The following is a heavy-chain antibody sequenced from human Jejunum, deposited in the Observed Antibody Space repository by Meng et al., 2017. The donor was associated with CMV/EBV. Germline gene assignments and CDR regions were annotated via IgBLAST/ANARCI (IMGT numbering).Heavy chain of an antibody. CDR2: FYYTGST. J-gene: IGHJ4*02. CDR3: ARAAVDTGDFDL. D-gene: IGHD6-25*01. V-gene: IGHV4-4*07. Sequence: VRLQEPGPGLVNPSDTLSSTCTVSGGSITDYYWSWIRQPAGKRLEWIGRFYYTGSTNYNPSLENRVTMSLDTSKNRFSLNLSSVTAADTAVYYCARAAVDTGDFDLWGLGILVTVSS. CDR1: GGSITDYY.